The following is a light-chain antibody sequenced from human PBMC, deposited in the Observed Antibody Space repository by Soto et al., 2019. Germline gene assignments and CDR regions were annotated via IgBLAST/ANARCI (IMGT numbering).Light chain of an antibody. J-gene: IGLJ1*01. V-gene: IGLV2-23*01. CDR2: EGS. CDR1: SSDVGSYNL. Sequence: QSALTQPPSVSGSPGQSITISCTGTSSDVGSYNLVSWYQHHPGKAPKLMIYEGSKRPSGFSDRFSGSKSGNTASLTISGLQAEDEADYYRCSYAGSRTYVFGTGTKLTVL. CDR3: CSYAGSRTYV.